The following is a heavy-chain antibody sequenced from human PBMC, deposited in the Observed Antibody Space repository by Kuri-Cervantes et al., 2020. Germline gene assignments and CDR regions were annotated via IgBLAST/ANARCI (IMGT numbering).Heavy chain of an antibody. D-gene: IGHD6-19*01. J-gene: IGHJ4*02. V-gene: IGHV4-38-2*01. CDR3: ARVESYTVAIDY. Sequence: SETLSLTCVVSGYSITSGYYWAWIRQPPGKGLERIGSVYHSGDTYYNPSLKSRVTISVDTSKNQFSLKLSSVTAADTAVYYCARVESYTVAIDYWGQGTLVTVSS. CDR1: GYSITSGYY. CDR2: VYHSGDT.